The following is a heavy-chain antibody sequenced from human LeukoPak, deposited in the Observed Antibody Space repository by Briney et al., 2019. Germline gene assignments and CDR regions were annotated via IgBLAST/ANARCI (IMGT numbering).Heavy chain of an antibody. J-gene: IGHJ5*02. CDR1: GGSFSGYY. V-gene: IGHV4-34*01. Sequence: SETLSLTCAVNGGSFSGYYWTWIRQSPGKGLEWIGEINHSGSTNYNASLKSRVTISEDTSKNQFSLKMTSVTAADTAVYYCARGGYYYDSSGYYYVEGWFDPWGQGTLVTVSS. CDR2: INHSGST. CDR3: ARGGYYYDSSGYYYVEGWFDP. D-gene: IGHD3-22*01.